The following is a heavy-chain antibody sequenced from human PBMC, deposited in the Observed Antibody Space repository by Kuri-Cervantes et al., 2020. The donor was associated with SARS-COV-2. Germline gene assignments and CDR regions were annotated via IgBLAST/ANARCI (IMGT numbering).Heavy chain of an antibody. D-gene: IGHD1-26*01. CDR3: ARSPVWEGYFDF. V-gene: IGHV3-23*01. Sequence: GESLKISCAASGFTFSSYAMSWVRQAPGKGLEWVSGISGSGGSTYYADSVKGRFTISRDNSKNTLYLQMNSLRAEDTAVYYCARSPVWEGYFDFWGQGTLVTVSS. CDR2: ISGSGGST. CDR1: GFTFSSYA. J-gene: IGHJ4*02.